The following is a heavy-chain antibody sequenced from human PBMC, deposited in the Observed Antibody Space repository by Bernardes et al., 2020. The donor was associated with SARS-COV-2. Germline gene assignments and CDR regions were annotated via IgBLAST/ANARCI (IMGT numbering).Heavy chain of an antibody. J-gene: IGHJ4*02. CDR3: ASGRYYYDSSGPLTDYFDY. Sequence: SVKVSCKASGGTFSSYAISWVRQAPGQGLEWMGGIIPIFGTANYAQKFQGRVTITADESTSTAYMELSSLRSEDTAVYYCASGRYYYDSSGPLTDYFDYWGQGTLVTVSS. CDR2: IIPIFGTA. D-gene: IGHD3-22*01. V-gene: IGHV1-69*13. CDR1: GGTFSSYA.